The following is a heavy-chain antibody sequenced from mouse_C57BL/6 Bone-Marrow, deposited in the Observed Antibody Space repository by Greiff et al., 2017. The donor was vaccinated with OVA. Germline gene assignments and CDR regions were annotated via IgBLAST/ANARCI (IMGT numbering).Heavy chain of an antibody. V-gene: IGHV1-81*01. Sequence: QVQLQQSGAELARPGASVKLSCKASGYTFTSYGISWVKQRTGQGLEWIGEIYPRSGNTYYNEKFKGKATLTADKSSSTAYMELRSLTSEDSAVYFCARMAIYDGYYEIYWGQGTTLTVSS. J-gene: IGHJ2*01. CDR3: ARMAIYDGYYEIY. D-gene: IGHD2-3*01. CDR1: GYTFTSYG. CDR2: IYPRSGNT.